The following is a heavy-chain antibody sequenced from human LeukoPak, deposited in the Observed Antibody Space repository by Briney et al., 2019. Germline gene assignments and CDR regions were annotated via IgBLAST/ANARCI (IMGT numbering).Heavy chain of an antibody. V-gene: IGHV3-30*18. D-gene: IGHD1-26*01. Sequence: GWSLRLSCAASGFIFSSYAMHWVRQAPGKGLEWVAVISYDGSNKYYTDSVKDRFTISRDNSKKTLYLQMNSLSTEDTAVYYCAKRGSYRDLDYWGQGTLATVSS. CDR3: AKRGSYRDLDY. CDR2: ISYDGSNK. CDR1: GFIFSSYA. J-gene: IGHJ4*02.